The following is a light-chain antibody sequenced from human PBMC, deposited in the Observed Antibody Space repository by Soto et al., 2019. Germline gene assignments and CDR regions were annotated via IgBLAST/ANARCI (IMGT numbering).Light chain of an antibody. CDR3: QQYYSYPT. Sequence: AIRMTQSPSSLSASTGDRVTSTCRASQGISSYLAWYQQKPGKAPKLLIYAASTLQSGVPSRFSGSGSGTDFTLTISCLQSEDFATYYCQQYYSYPTFGQGTKVEIK. CDR1: QGISSY. J-gene: IGKJ1*01. V-gene: IGKV1-8*01. CDR2: AAS.